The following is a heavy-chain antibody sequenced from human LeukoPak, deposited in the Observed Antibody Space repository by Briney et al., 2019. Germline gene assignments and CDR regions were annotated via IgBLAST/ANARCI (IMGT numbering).Heavy chain of an antibody. CDR1: GGSISSGSYY. Sequence: PSETLSLTCTVAGGSISSGSYYWSWIRQPAGKGLEWIGRIYTSGSTNYNPSLKSRVTISVDTSKNQFSLKLSSVTAADTAVYYCARVKGGMATIEYYFDYWGQGTLVTVSS. CDR2: IYTSGST. D-gene: IGHD5-24*01. CDR3: ARVKGGMATIEYYFDY. V-gene: IGHV4-61*02. J-gene: IGHJ4*02.